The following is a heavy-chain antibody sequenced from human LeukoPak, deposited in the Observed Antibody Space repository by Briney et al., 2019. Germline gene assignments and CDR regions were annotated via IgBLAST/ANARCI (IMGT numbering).Heavy chain of an antibody. Sequence: GGSLRLSCAASGFSFSSYAMSWVRQAPGKGLEWVAVISYDGSNKYYADSVKGRFTISRDNSKNTLYLQMNSLRAEDTAVYYCARDLTGAAAGTGDYWGQGTLVTVSS. CDR2: ISYDGSNK. CDR3: ARDLTGAAAGTGDY. V-gene: IGHV3-30*04. CDR1: GFSFSSYA. D-gene: IGHD6-13*01. J-gene: IGHJ4*02.